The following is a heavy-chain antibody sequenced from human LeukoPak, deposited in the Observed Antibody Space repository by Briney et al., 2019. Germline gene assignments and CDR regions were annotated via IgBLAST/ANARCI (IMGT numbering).Heavy chain of an antibody. D-gene: IGHD6-19*01. CDR3: ARGGGGSGWRNPTFDY. CDR1: GGSISSYY. CDR2: IYYSGST. V-gene: IGHV4-59*01. Sequence: SETLSLTCTVSGGSISSYYWSWIRQPPGKGLEWIGYIYYSGSTNYNPSLKSRVTISVDTSKNQFSLKLSSVTAADTAVYYCARGGGGSGWRNPTFDYWGQGTLVTVSS. J-gene: IGHJ4*02.